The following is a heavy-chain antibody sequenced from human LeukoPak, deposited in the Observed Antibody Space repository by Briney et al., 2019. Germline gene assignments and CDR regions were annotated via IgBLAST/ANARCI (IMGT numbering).Heavy chain of an antibody. J-gene: IGHJ4*02. D-gene: IGHD2-21*01. CDR2: VNPKSGGT. V-gene: IGHV1-2*02. CDR3: ARAEIAGSRLHHLDH. CDR1: GYTFSDYY. Sequence: ASVKVSCKASGYTFSDYYVFWLRQAPGQGPEWMGWVNPKSGGTQYVQKFRGRVTMTRDTSMTTAYMELSNLTSDDTAVYYCARAEIAGSRLHHLDHWGQGTLVTVSS.